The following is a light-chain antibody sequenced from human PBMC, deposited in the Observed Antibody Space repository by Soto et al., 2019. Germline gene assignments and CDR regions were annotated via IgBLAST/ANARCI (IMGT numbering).Light chain of an antibody. J-gene: IGKJ2*01. CDR3: MQTTHWPYT. CDR1: HRLVHSDGNTY. CDR2: KVS. V-gene: IGKV2-30*02. Sequence: DVVRTQSPLSLPVTLGQPASISCRSSHRLVHSDGNTYLTWFHQRPGQSPRRLIYKVSNRDSGVPDRFSGSGSGTDFTLRVSRVEAEDVGIYYCMQTTHWPYTFGQGTMLEIK.